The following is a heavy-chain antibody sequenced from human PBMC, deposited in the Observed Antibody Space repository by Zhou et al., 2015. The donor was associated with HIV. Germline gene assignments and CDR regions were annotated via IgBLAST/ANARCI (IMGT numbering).Heavy chain of an antibody. J-gene: IGHJ4*02. Sequence: QVQLVQSGTDVKKPGASLKISCKASGYTFTSLYIHWVRQAPGQGLEWMGWISAYNGNTNYAQKLQGRVTMTTDTSTSTAYMELRSLRSDDTAVYYXAREDNRLVVIPDYWGQGTLVTVSS. CDR2: ISAYNGNT. D-gene: IGHD3-22*01. CDR1: GYTFTSLY. V-gene: IGHV1-18*04. CDR3: AREDNRLVVIPDY.